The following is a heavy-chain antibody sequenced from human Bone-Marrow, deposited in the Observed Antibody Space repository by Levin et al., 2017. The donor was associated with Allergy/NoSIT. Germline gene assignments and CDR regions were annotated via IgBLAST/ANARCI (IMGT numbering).Heavy chain of an antibody. J-gene: IGHJ6*03. CDR2: LGGSNGKT. V-gene: IGHV3-23*01. CDR3: AKAGTTVMLNYSYMDV. D-gene: IGHD4-17*01. Sequence: SCTISGFIFSDYAMNWVRQAPGKGLEWVSSLGGSNGKTHYADSVKGRFTVSREYSKNTLFLQMRGLRVEDTAVYYYAKAGTTVMLNYSYMDVWGKGTTVTVSS. CDR1: GFIFSDYA.